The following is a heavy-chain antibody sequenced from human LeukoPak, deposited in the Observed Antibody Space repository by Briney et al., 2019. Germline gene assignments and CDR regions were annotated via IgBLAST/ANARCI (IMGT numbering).Heavy chain of an antibody. CDR2: MAYSGST. V-gene: IGHV4-39*07. Sequence: SETLSLTCTVSGGSIFSSSHYWGWIRQPPGKGLEWLGSMAYSGSTYHNPSLKSRVTISIDTSKNYFSLKLSSVTAADTAVYYCASSSLEYYDILTGFYDWGQGTLVTVSS. J-gene: IGHJ1*01. D-gene: IGHD3-9*01. CDR3: ASSSLEYYDILTGFYD. CDR1: GGSIFSSSHY.